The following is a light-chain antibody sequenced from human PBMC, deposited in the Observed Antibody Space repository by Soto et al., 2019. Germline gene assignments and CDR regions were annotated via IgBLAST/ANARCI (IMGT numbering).Light chain of an antibody. CDR3: CSYAGTYVV. J-gene: IGLJ2*01. V-gene: IGLV2-11*01. Sequence: QSALTQPRSVSGSPGQSVTISCTGTSSNVGNYDYVSWYQQYPGKAPKLMIYDVSNRPSGVPDRFSGSKSGNTASLTISGLQPEDETDYYCCSYAGTYVVFGGGTKLTVL. CDR1: SSNVGNYDY. CDR2: DVS.